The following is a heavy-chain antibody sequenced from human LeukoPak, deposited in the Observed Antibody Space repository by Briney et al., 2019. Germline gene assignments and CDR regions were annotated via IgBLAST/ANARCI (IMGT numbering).Heavy chain of an antibody. D-gene: IGHD4-17*01. J-gene: IGHJ4*02. V-gene: IGHV1-18*01. CDR3: ARNHDYGDYGWDY. Sequence: ASVKVSCKASGYIFTSYGISWVRQAPGQGLEWMGWISAYNGNTNYAQKLQGRVTMTTDKSTSTTYMELRSLRPDDTAVYYCARNHDYGDYGWDYWGQGTLVTVSS. CDR1: GYIFTSYG. CDR2: ISAYNGNT.